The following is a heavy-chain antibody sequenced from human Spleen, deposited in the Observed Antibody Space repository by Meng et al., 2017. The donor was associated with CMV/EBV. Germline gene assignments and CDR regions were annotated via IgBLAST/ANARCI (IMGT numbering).Heavy chain of an antibody. CDR1: GGSISSSSYY. D-gene: IGHD6-13*01. CDR2: IYYSGSI. J-gene: IGHJ4*02. Sequence: SETLSLTCTVSGGSISSSSYYWGWIRQPPGKGLEWIGNIYYSGSIYYNPSLKSRVTISVDTSQNQFSLKLSSVTAADTAVYYCARDPQAAAGPYFDYWGQGTLVTVSS. V-gene: IGHV4-39*07. CDR3: ARDPQAAAGPYFDY.